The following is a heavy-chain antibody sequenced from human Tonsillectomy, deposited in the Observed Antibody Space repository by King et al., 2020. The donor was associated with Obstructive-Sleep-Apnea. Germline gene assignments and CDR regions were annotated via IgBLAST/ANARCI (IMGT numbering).Heavy chain of an antibody. D-gene: IGHD6-19*01. CDR3: AGDGGIAVAGYFDY. V-gene: IGHV4-39*07. CDR2: VLYSGST. Sequence: QLQESGPGLVKPSETLSLTRSVSGGSISSGNYYWGWIRQPPGKGLEWIGSVLYSGSTNYNPSLMSRVTISVDPSKNQFSLKLPYVTAADTAVYYCAGDGGIAVAGYFDYWGQGTLVTVSS. CDR1: GGSISSGNYY. J-gene: IGHJ4*02.